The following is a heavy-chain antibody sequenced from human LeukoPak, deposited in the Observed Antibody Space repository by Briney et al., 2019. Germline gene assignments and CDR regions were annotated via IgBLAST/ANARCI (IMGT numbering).Heavy chain of an antibody. J-gene: IGHJ3*02. Sequence: GASVKVSCKASGYTFTSYGTSWVRQAPGQGLEWMGWISAYNGNTNYAQKLQGRVTMTTDTSTSTAYMELRSLRSDDTAVYYCARDPGYIAVAAFDIWGQGTMVTVSS. CDR1: GYTFTSYG. CDR3: ARDPGYIAVAAFDI. CDR2: ISAYNGNT. V-gene: IGHV1-18*01. D-gene: IGHD6-19*01.